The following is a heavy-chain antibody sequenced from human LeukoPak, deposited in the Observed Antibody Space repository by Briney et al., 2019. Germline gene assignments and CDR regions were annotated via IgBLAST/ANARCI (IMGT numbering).Heavy chain of an antibody. CDR1: GYIFTAYY. V-gene: IGHV1-2*02. Sequence: ASVKVSCKASGYIFTAYYMHWVRQAPGQGLEWMGWIDPNSGDSNSAQRFQGRVTTTRDTSISTAYMELSRLRPDDTAVYSCARRDGYDAFDIWGQGTMVIVSS. CDR3: ARRDGYDAFDI. D-gene: IGHD5-24*01. CDR2: IDPNSGDS. J-gene: IGHJ3*02.